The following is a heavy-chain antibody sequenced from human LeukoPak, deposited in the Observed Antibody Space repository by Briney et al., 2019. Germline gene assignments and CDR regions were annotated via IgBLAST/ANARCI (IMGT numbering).Heavy chain of an antibody. J-gene: IGHJ4*02. CDR1: GFTFSSYA. Sequence: GGSLRLSCAASGFTFSSYAMHWVRQAPGKGLEWVAVISYDGSNKYYADSVKGRFTISRDNSKNTLYLQMNSLRAEDTAVYYCASDRHRYCSSTSCYRGGVYFDYWGQGTLVTVSS. CDR3: ASDRHRYCSSTSCYRGGVYFDY. D-gene: IGHD2-2*01. CDR2: ISYDGSNK. V-gene: IGHV3-30-3*01.